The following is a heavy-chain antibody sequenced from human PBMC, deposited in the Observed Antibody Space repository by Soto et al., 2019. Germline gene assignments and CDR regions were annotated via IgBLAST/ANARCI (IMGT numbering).Heavy chain of an antibody. CDR2: IIPISETT. V-gene: IGHV1-69*01. CDR1: GGTFSSYA. D-gene: IGHD2-2*01. J-gene: IGHJ6*02. Sequence: QVQLVQSGAEVKKPGSSVKVSCKASGGTFSSYAISWVRQAPGQGLEWMGGIIPISETTNYAQKFQGRVTITADESKSTGYMELSSLRSEDTAVYYCARSQGSSTSLAIYYYYYYGMDVWGQGTTVTVSS. CDR3: ARSQGSSTSLAIYYYYYYGMDV.